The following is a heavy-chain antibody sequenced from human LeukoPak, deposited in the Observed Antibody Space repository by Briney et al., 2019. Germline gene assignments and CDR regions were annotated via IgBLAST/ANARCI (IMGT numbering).Heavy chain of an antibody. CDR1: GYTFSSFG. J-gene: IGHJ3*02. CDR3: ARDRDFDWLSNLDAFDI. D-gene: IGHD3-9*01. Sequence: PGGSLRLSCATDGYTFSSFGMNWVRQAPGKGLEWVSYISSTSSTREYADSVKGRFTVSRDNAKKSLYLQMNSLRDDDTAVYYCARDRDFDWLSNLDAFDIWGQGTMVTVSS. CDR2: ISSTSSTR. V-gene: IGHV3-48*02.